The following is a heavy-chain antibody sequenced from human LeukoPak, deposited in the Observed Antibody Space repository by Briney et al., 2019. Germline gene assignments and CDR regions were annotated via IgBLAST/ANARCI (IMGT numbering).Heavy chain of an antibody. Sequence: SETLSLTCTVSDGSFSNYYWIWIRQPPGKGLEWIGFISYSGGTNYNPSLKSRVTMSVDASKSQLSLKLSSVTAADTAMYYCARGITFGGVIVKGFDYWGQGTLVTVSS. CDR2: ISYSGGT. D-gene: IGHD3-16*02. J-gene: IGHJ4*02. CDR1: DGSFSNYY. CDR3: ARGITFGGVIVKGFDY. V-gene: IGHV4-59*01.